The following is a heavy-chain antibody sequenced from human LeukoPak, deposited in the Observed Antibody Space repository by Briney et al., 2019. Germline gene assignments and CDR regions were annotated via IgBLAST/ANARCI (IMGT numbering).Heavy chain of an antibody. CDR2: ISPSGST. CDR1: GGSFSSYY. Sequence: PSETLSLTCAVSGGSFSSYYYSWIRQPPGKGLEWIGEISPSGSTNYKPSLKSRVTISIDTSKNQFSLNVSSVTAADTAVYYCARFRNYDVLTGYYGSVWFDPWGQGTLVTVSS. CDR3: ARFRNYDVLTGYYGSVWFDP. V-gene: IGHV4-34*01. D-gene: IGHD3-9*01. J-gene: IGHJ5*02.